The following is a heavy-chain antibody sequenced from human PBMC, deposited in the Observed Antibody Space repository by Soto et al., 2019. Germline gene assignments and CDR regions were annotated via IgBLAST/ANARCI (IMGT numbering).Heavy chain of an antibody. CDR3: ARSRRLLWFGELYYYYYGMDV. Sequence: SETLSLTCTVSGGSIDTYYWSWIRQPPGKGLEWVGYVFYSGSTNYNPSLESRVTVSVDTSKNQFSLRLRSVTAADTAVYHCARSRRLLWFGELYYYYYGMDVWGQGTTVTVPS. J-gene: IGHJ6*02. CDR1: GGSIDTYY. CDR2: VFYSGST. D-gene: IGHD3-10*01. V-gene: IGHV4-59*08.